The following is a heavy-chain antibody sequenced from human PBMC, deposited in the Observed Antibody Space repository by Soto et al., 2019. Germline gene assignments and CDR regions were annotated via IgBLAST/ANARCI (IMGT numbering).Heavy chain of an antibody. J-gene: IGHJ5*02. CDR1: GFTFSDYY. Sequence: QVQLVESGGGLVKPGGSLRLSCAASGFTFSDYYMSWIRQAPGKGLKWVSYISSSSSYTNYADSVKGRFTISRDNAKNSLYLQMNSLRVEDTAVYYCARDHYGPGWFDPWGQGTLVTVSS. CDR2: ISSSSSYT. CDR3: ARDHYGPGWFDP. V-gene: IGHV3-11*05. D-gene: IGHD3-10*01.